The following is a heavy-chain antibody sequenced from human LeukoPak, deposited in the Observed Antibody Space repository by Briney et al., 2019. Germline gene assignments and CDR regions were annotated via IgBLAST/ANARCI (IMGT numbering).Heavy chain of an antibody. CDR2: IYYSGST. D-gene: IGHD3-22*01. Sequence: SETLSLTCTVSGGSISSGYWSWIRQPPGKGLEWIGYIYYSGSTNYNPSLKSRVTISVDTSKNQFSLKLSSVTAADAAVYYCARDGVNYYDISGYDIWGRGTLVTVSS. CDR3: ARDGVNYYDISGYDI. V-gene: IGHV4-59*01. CDR1: GGSISSGY. J-gene: IGHJ4*02.